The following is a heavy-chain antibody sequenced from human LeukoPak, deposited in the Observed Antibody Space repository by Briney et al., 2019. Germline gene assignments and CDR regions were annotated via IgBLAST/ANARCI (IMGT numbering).Heavy chain of an antibody. D-gene: IGHD6-13*01. Sequence: GESLKISCKASGYTFTSFFIGWVRQMPGQGLERMGIIYTGDSDTRYSPSFQGQVTISVDKSISTAYLQWRSLKASDTAIYYCARPITGAGTDLGYWGQGTLVTVSS. CDR3: ARPITGAGTDLGY. J-gene: IGHJ4*02. CDR2: IYTGDSDT. V-gene: IGHV5-51*01. CDR1: GYTFTSFF.